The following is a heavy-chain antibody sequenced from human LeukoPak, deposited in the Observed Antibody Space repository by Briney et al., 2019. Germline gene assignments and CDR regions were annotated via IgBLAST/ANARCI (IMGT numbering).Heavy chain of an antibody. D-gene: IGHD3-10*01. CDR3: ARAVRGVIRSGAFDI. J-gene: IGHJ3*02. CDR2: INPNSGGT. V-gene: IGHV1-2*02. CDR1: GYTFTGYY. Sequence: ASVKVSCKASGYTFTGYYMHWVRQAPGQGLEWMGWINPNSGGTNYAQKFQGRVTMTRDTSISTAYMELSRLRSDDTAVYYCARAVRGVIRSGAFDIWGQGTMVTVSS.